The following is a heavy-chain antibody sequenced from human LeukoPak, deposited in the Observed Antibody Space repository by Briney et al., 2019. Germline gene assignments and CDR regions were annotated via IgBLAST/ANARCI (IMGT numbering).Heavy chain of an antibody. CDR2: INTNIGNP. D-gene: IGHD5-12*01. CDR1: GYTFTSYA. J-gene: IGHJ5*02. Sequence: ASVKVSCKASGYTFTSYAMNWVRQAPGQGLEWMGWINTNIGNPTYAQGFTGRFVFSLDTSVSTAYLQISSLKAEDTAVYYCARGSWGYGSQRWFDPWGQGTLVTVSS. CDR3: ARGSWGYGSQRWFDP. V-gene: IGHV7-4-1*02.